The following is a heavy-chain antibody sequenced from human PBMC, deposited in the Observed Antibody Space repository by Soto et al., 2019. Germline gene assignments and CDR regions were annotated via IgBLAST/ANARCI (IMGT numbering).Heavy chain of an antibody. CDR3: AKEFAGYSGSYFGYYYGMDV. V-gene: IGHV3-30*18. CDR1: GFTFSSYV. J-gene: IGHJ6*02. D-gene: IGHD1-26*01. CDR2: ISYDGSNK. Sequence: PGGSLRLSCAASGFTFSSYVMHWVRQAPGKGLEWVAVISYDGSNKYYADSVKGRFTISRDNSKNTLYLQMNSLRAEDTAVYYCAKEFAGYSGSYFGYYYGMDVWGQGTTVTVSS.